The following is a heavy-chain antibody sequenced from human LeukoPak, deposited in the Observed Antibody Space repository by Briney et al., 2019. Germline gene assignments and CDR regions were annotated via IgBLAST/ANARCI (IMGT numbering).Heavy chain of an antibody. CDR3: AKDYGYYGSGSYFRNAFDI. CDR2: ISGSGGST. J-gene: IGHJ3*02. CDR1: GFTFNRNA. Sequence: PGGSLRLSCAASGFTFNRNAISWVRQAPGKGLEWVSAISGSGGSTYYADSVKGRFTISRGNSKNTLYLQMNSLRAEDTAVYYCAKDYGYYGSGSYFRNAFDIWGQGTMVTVSS. D-gene: IGHD3-10*01. V-gene: IGHV3-23*01.